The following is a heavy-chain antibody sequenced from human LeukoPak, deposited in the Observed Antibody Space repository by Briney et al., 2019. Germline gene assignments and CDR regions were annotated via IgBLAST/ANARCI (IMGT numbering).Heavy chain of an antibody. CDR3: ARDPMIVGVNAFDI. Sequence: GWSLRLSCTASGFTFCDYAMTWVRQAPGKGLEWVSVIYSGGSTYYADSVKGRFTISRDNSKNTLYLQMNSLRAGDTAVYYCARDPMIVGVNAFDIWGQGTMVTVSS. CDR1: GFTFCDYA. J-gene: IGHJ3*02. CDR2: IYSGGST. V-gene: IGHV3-66*01. D-gene: IGHD3-22*01.